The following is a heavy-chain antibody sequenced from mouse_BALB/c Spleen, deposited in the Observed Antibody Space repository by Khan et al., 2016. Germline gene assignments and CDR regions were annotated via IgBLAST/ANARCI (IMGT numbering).Heavy chain of an antibody. CDR1: GYTFSTYW. CDR3: ARGGLDY. CDR2: ILPGSGDT. V-gene: IGHV1-9*01. Sequence: QVQLQQSGTELMMPGASVKISCKATGYTFSTYWIEWVKQRPGHGLEWIGEILPGSGDTNYNEKFMGKATITADTSSNTAYMQLSTLTSEDSAAYYCARGGLDYWGQGISVTVSS. J-gene: IGHJ4*01.